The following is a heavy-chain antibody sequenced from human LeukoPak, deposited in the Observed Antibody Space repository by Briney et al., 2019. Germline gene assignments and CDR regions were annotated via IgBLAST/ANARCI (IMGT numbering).Heavy chain of an antibody. CDR1: GGSISSGSYY. Sequence: KTSQTLSLTCTVSGGSISSGSYYWSWIPQPAGKGLEWIGRIYTSGSTNYNPSLKSRVTISVDTSKNQFSLKLSSVTAADTAVYYCARSRRELLSFDYWGQGTLVTVSS. CDR2: IYTSGST. CDR3: ARSRRELLSFDY. V-gene: IGHV4-61*02. J-gene: IGHJ4*02. D-gene: IGHD1-26*01.